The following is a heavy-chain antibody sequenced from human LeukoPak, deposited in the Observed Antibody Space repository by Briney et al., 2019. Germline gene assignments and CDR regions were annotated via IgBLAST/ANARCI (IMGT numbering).Heavy chain of an antibody. J-gene: IGHJ3*02. CDR1: GFTVSSKY. CDR2: IYSGSNT. Sequence: GGSLRLSCAASGFTVSSKYMSWVRRAPGKGLEWVCGIYSGSNTHYADAVKGRFTISRHNPKNKLSLQMNSQRPEDTAMYYCARGGVRGGYDSYAAFDIWGQGTMVTVSS. D-gene: IGHD5-12*01. V-gene: IGHV3-53*04. CDR3: ARGGVRGGYDSYAAFDI.